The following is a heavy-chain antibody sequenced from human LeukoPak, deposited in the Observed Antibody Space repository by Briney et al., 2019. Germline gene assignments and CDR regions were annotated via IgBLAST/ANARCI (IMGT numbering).Heavy chain of an antibody. D-gene: IGHD1-26*01. J-gene: IGHJ4*02. V-gene: IGHV3-30*03. Sequence: PGGSLRLSCAASGFTFSSYGMHWVRQAPGKGLEWVAVISYDGSNKYYADSVKGRFTISRDNSKNTLYLQMNSLRAEDTAVYYCARGVVVGATSALGHWGQGTLVTVSS. CDR1: GFTFSSYG. CDR3: ARGVVVGATSALGH. CDR2: ISYDGSNK.